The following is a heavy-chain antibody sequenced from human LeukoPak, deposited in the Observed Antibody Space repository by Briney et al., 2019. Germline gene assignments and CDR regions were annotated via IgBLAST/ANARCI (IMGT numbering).Heavy chain of an antibody. D-gene: IGHD3-3*01. CDR1: GGSISSGDYY. CDR3: ARGNYDFWSGYYFGFDP. J-gene: IGHJ5*02. V-gene: IGHV4-30-4*08. CDR2: IYYSGST. Sequence: SETLSLTCTVSGGSISSGDYYWSWIRQPPGKGLEWIGYIYYSGSTYYNPSLKSRVTISVDTSKNQFSLKLSSVTAADTAVYYCARGNYDFWSGYYFGFDPWGQGTLVTVSS.